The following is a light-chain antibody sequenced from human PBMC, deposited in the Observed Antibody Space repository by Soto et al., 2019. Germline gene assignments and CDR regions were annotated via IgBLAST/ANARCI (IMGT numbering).Light chain of an antibody. J-gene: IGKJ3*01. CDR3: QQYGSSAFT. CDR2: GAS. V-gene: IGKV3-20*01. Sequence: EIVFTQSPCTLSLSPGERATLSCRASQSVSNSYLVWYQQKPGQAPRLLIYGASSRATGIPDRFSGSGSGTDFTLTISRLEPEDFAVYYCQQYGSSAFTFGPGTKVDIK. CDR1: QSVSNSY.